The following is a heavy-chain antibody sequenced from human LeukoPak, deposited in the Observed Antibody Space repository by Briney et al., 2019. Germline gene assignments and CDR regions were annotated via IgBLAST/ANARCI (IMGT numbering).Heavy chain of an antibody. J-gene: IGHJ4*02. Sequence: GGSLRLSCAASGFTFSSYAVSWVRQAPGKGLEWVSAISGSGGSTYYADSVKGRFTISRDNSENTLYLQMNSLRAEDTAVYYCAKDTAPGFDYWGQGTLVTVSS. CDR1: GFTFSSYA. CDR3: AKDTAPGFDY. CDR2: ISGSGGST. V-gene: IGHV3-23*01. D-gene: IGHD5-18*01.